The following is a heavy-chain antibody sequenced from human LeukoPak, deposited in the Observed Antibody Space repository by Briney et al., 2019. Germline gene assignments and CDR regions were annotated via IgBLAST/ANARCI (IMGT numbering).Heavy chain of an antibody. CDR3: ARDLTGTTFFYFVY. CDR2: ISYDGSNK. J-gene: IGHJ4*02. V-gene: IGHV3-30-3*01. CDR1: GFTFSSYA. D-gene: IGHD1-1*01. Sequence: PGGSLRLSCAASGFTFSSYAMHWVRQAPGKGLEWVAVISYDGSNKYYADSVKGRFTISRDNSKNTLYLQMNSLRAEDTAVYYCARDLTGTTFFYFVYWGQGTLVTVSS.